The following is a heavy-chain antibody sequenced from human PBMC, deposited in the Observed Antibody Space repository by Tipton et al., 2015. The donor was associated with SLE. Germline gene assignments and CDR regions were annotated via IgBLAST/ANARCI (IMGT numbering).Heavy chain of an antibody. CDR1: GGSFSGYS. V-gene: IGHV4-34*01. J-gene: IGHJ6*01. CDR3: ARGKGNSSGWRYCYLHGQYV. D-gene: IGHD6-19*01. Sequence: LRLSCGVYGGSFSGYSWSWIRQTPGKGLEWLGEIDHGGSTNYNPSLKTRVTMSVDTSKRQFSLRLDSVTAADTCIYYCARGKGNSSGWRYCYLHGQYVLGQGPTVTGSS. CDR2: IDHGGST.